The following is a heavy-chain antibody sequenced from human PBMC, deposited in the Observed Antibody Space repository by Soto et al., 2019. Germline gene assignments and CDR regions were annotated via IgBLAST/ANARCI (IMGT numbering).Heavy chain of an antibody. D-gene: IGHD3-10*01. J-gene: IGHJ4*02. CDR2: ISGSGSST. CDR3: ASPPRRYGSGSYAEINDY. CDR1: GFTFSSYA. V-gene: IGHV3-23*01. Sequence: GGSLRLSCAASGFTFSSYAMSWVRQAPGKGLEWVSAISGSGSSTYYADSVKGRSTISRDNSKNMLYLQMNSLRAEETAVYYSASPPRRYGSGSYAEINDYWGQGTLVTVSS.